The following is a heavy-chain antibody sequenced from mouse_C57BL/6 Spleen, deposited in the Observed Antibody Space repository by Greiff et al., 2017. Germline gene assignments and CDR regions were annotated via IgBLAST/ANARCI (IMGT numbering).Heavy chain of an antibody. Sequence: VQLQQSGAELAKPGASVKLSCKASGYTFTSYWMHWVKQRPGQGLEWIGYINPSSGYTKYNQKFKDKATLTADKSSSTAYMQLSSLTYEDSEVYDCARKGRTVEGYFDVWGTGTTVTVSA. J-gene: IGHJ1*03. CDR2: INPSSGYT. CDR1: GYTFTSYW. D-gene: IGHD1-1*01. CDR3: ARKGRTVEGYFDV. V-gene: IGHV1-7*01.